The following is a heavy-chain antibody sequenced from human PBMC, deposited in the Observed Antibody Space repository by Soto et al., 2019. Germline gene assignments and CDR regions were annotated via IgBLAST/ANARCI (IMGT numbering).Heavy chain of an antibody. D-gene: IGHD2-2*01. V-gene: IGHV1-69*13. J-gene: IGHJ6*02. CDR3: ARATKDCSSTSCYFGPYYYYYGMDV. CDR1: GGTFSSYA. Sequence: SVKVSCKASGGTFSSYAISWVRQAPGQGLEWMGGIIPIFRTANYAQKFQGRVTITADESTSTAYMELSSLRSEDTAVYYCARATKDCSSTSCYFGPYYYYYGMDVWGQGTTVTVSS. CDR2: IIPIFRTA.